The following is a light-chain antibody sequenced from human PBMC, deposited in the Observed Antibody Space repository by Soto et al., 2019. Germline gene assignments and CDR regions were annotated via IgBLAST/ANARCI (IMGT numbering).Light chain of an antibody. V-gene: IGLV2-8*01. CDR2: EIN. J-gene: IGLJ1*01. CDR3: SSFAGSNNFPYV. CDR1: SSDVGAYDY. Sequence: QSVLTQPPSASGSPGQSVTISCTGTSSDVGAYDYVSWYQQHPGKAPKLMIYEINKRPSGVPDRFSGSKSGNTASLTVSGLQAEDEADYYCSSFAGSNNFPYVFGTVTKV.